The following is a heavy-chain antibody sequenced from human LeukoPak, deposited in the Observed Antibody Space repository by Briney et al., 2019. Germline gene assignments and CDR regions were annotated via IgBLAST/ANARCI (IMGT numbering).Heavy chain of an antibody. CDR1: GYSISSGYY. Sequence: PSETLSLTCAVSGYSISSGYYWGWIRQPPGKGLEWIGSIYHSGSTYYNPSLKSRVTISVDTSKNQFSLKLSSVTAADTAVYYCARHRDGYHYYFDYWGQGTLVTVSS. CDR3: ARHRDGYHYYFDY. V-gene: IGHV4-38-2*01. CDR2: IYHSGST. J-gene: IGHJ4*02. D-gene: IGHD5-24*01.